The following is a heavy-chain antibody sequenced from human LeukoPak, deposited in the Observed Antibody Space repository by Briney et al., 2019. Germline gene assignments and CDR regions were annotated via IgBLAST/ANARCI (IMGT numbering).Heavy chain of an antibody. CDR3: AKDIYCSGGSCLGGFDY. Sequence: GGSLRLSCAASGFTFDDYAMNWVRQAPGKGLEWVSGISWNSGSIGYADSVKGRFTISRDNAKNSLYLQMNSLRAEDTALYYCAKDIYCSGGSCLGGFDYWGQGTLVTVSS. CDR2: ISWNSGSI. CDR1: GFTFDDYA. J-gene: IGHJ4*02. V-gene: IGHV3-9*01. D-gene: IGHD2-15*01.